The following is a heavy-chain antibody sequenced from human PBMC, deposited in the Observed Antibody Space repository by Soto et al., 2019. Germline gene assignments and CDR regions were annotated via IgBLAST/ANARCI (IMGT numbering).Heavy chain of an antibody. Sequence: ASVKVSCKASGYTFTSYGISWVRQAPGQGLEWMGWISAYNGNTNYAQKLQGRVTMTTDTSTSTAYMELRSLRSDDTAVYYCAREKWELLVGGYYYDMDVWGQGTTVTVSS. CDR3: AREKWELLVGGYYYDMDV. CDR2: ISAYNGNT. D-gene: IGHD1-26*01. V-gene: IGHV1-18*01. CDR1: GYTFTSYG. J-gene: IGHJ6*02.